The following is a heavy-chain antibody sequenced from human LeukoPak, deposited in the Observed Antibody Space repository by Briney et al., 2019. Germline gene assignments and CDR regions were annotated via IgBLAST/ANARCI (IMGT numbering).Heavy chain of an antibody. CDR2: ISSSSYT. Sequence: GGSLRLSCAASGFTFSDYYMSWIRQAPGKGLEWVSYISSSSYTNYADSVKGRFTISRGNAKNSLYLQMNSLRAEDTAVYYCARGGAVAGRGYPFDYWGQGTLVTVSS. CDR1: GFTFSDYY. J-gene: IGHJ4*02. V-gene: IGHV3-11*06. CDR3: ARGGAVAGRGYPFDY. D-gene: IGHD6-19*01.